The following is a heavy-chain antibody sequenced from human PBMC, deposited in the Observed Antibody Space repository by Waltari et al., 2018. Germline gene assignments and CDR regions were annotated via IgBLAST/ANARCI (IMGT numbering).Heavy chain of an antibody. CDR2: IYHSGST. CDR3: ARDSSSWYGAFDI. CDR1: GGSISSGGYS. D-gene: IGHD6-13*01. Sequence: QLQLQESGSGLVKPSQTLSPTCAVPGGSISSGGYSSSWIRQPPGKGLEWIGYIYHSGSTYYNPSLKSRVTISVDRSKNQFSLKLSSVTAADTAVYYCARDSSSWYGAFDIWGQGTMVTVSS. V-gene: IGHV4-30-2*01. J-gene: IGHJ3*02.